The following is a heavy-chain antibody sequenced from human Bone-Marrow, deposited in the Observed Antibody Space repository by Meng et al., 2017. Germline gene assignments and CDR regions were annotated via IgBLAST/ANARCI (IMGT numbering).Heavy chain of an antibody. Sequence: GASLKISCAASGFTFSSYAMSWVRQAPGKGLEWVSAISGSGGSTYYADSVKGRFTISRDNSKNTLYLQMNSLRAEDTAVYYCAKDLRLGRFDYWGQGTLVTVSS. CDR1: GFTFSSYA. J-gene: IGHJ4*02. CDR3: AKDLRLGRFDY. V-gene: IGHV3-23*01. D-gene: IGHD3-16*01. CDR2: ISGSGGST.